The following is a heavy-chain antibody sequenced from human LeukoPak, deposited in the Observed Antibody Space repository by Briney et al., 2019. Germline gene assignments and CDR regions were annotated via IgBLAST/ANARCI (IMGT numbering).Heavy chain of an antibody. V-gene: IGHV4-31*03. Sequence: SETLSLTCTVSGGSISSGGYYWSWIRQHPGKGLEWIGYIYYSGSTYYNPSLKSRVTISADTSKNQFSLEMSSVTAADTAVYYCARHLRPALPSFDYWGQGILVTVSS. J-gene: IGHJ4*02. CDR3: ARHLRPALPSFDY. CDR2: IYYSGST. CDR1: GGSISSGGYY. D-gene: IGHD2-2*01.